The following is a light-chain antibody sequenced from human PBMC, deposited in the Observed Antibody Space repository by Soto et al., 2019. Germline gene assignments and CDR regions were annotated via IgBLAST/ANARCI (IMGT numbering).Light chain of an antibody. CDR1: QAIGVY. Sequence: DIQVTQSPSSLSAALGDRVTITCRANQAIGVYLAWFQQQPGKVPKLLIYAASALQSGVPSRFSGSGSGTDVTLTICSLQPEDIATYYYQKYNSAPLTFGGGNKVEI. CDR2: AAS. J-gene: IGKJ4*01. CDR3: QKYNSAPLT. V-gene: IGKV1-27*01.